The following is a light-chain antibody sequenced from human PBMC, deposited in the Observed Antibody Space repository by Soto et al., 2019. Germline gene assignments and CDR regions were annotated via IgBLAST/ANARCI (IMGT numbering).Light chain of an antibody. CDR2: EGN. CDR1: SSDVGSYDV. CDR3: CSYAGSSTYV. V-gene: IGLV2-23*01. Sequence: QSVLTQPVSVSGSPGQPITISCTGTSSDVGSYDVVSWYQQHPGKAPKLMIYEGNKRPSGISNRFSASKSGNTASLTISGLQAEDEADYYCCSYAGSSTYVFGTGTKGTVL. J-gene: IGLJ1*01.